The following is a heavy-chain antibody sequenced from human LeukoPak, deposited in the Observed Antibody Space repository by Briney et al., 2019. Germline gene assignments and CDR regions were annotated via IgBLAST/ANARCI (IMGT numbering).Heavy chain of an antibody. V-gene: IGHV3-30-3*01. Sequence: PGGSLRLSCAASGFTFSSYAMHWVRQAPGKGLEWVAVISYDGSNEYYADSVKGRFTISRDNPKSTLYLQMNSLRAEDTAVYYCARLQASTGYYSLDYWGQGTLVTVSS. CDR3: ARLQASTGYYSLDY. J-gene: IGHJ4*02. CDR1: GFTFSSYA. CDR2: ISYDGSNE. D-gene: IGHD3-22*01.